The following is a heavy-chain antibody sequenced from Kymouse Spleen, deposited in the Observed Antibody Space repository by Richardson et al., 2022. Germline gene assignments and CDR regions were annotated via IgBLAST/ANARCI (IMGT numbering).Heavy chain of an antibody. J-gene: IGHJ4*02. CDR1: GGSISSYY. V-gene: IGHV4-59*01. CDR2: IYYSGST. CDR3: ARGGYDLRFDY. Sequence: QVQLQESGPGLVKPSETLSLTCTVSGGSISSYYWSWIRQPPGKGLEWIGYIYYSGSTNYNPSLKSRVTISVDTSKNQFSLKLSSVTAADTAVYYCARGGYDLRFDYWGQGTLVTVSS. D-gene: IGHD5-12*01.